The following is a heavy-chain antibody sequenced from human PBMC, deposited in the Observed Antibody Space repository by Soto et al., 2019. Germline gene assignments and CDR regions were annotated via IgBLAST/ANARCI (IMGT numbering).Heavy chain of an antibody. CDR2: IYYSGST. Sequence: PSETLSLTCTVSGGSISSGDYYWSWIRQPPGKGLEWIGYIYYSGSTYYNPSLKSRVTISVDTSKNQFSLTLSSVTAADTAVYYCARGALLSVLLWFGVAAWFDPWGQGNLVTASP. J-gene: IGHJ5*02. CDR1: GGSISSGDYY. D-gene: IGHD3-10*01. CDR3: ARGALLSVLLWFGVAAWFDP. V-gene: IGHV4-30-4*01.